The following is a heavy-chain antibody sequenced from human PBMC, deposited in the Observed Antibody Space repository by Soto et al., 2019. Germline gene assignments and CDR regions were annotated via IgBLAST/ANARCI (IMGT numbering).Heavy chain of an antibody. CDR3: ARDLDGSGSYYNDY. V-gene: IGHV1-18*01. D-gene: IGHD3-10*01. CDR2: ISAYNGNT. J-gene: IGHJ4*02. Sequence: QVQLVQSGAEVKKPGASVKVSCKASGYMFVTYGINWVRQAPGQGLEWMGWISAYNGNTKYAQNLQGRVTMTTDASTSTAYMEMRSLRSDDTAVYYCARDLDGSGSYYNDYWGPGTLVTVSS. CDR1: GYMFVTYG.